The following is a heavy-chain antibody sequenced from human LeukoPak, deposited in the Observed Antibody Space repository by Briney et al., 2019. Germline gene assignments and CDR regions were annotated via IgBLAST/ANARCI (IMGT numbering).Heavy chain of an antibody. D-gene: IGHD6-6*01. J-gene: IGHJ4*02. V-gene: IGHV5-10-1*01. CDR3: ARPIGSSFDY. CDR1: GYSFISYW. Sequence: GESLQISCKGSGYSFISYWISWVRQMPGKGLEWMGRIDPSDSYTNYSPSFQGHVTISADKSISTAYLQWSSLKASDSAMYYCARPIGSSFDYWGQGTLVTVSS. CDR2: IDPSDSYT.